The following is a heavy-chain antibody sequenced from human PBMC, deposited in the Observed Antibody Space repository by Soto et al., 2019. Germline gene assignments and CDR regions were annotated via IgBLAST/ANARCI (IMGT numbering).Heavy chain of an antibody. D-gene: IGHD3-22*01. V-gene: IGHV1-18*04. CDR1: GYTFTGYY. J-gene: IGHJ3*02. CDR2: ISAYNGNT. Sequence: ASVKVSCKASGYTFTGYYMPWVRQAPGQGLEWMGWISAYNGNTNYAQKLQGRVTMTTDTSTSTAYMELRSLRSDDTAVYYCARALFSSGHAFDIWGQGTMVTVSS. CDR3: ARALFSSGHAFDI.